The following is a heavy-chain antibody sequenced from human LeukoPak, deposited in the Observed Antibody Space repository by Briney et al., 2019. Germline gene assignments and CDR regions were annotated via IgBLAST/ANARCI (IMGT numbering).Heavy chain of an antibody. Sequence: GGSLRLSCSASGFTFSNYVMHWVRQAPGKGLEYVSATSTNGDTTYYTDSVKGRFTISRDNSKNTLSLQMSSLRAEDTAVYFCVKDCSRDWNGHWFDSWGQGTLVTVSS. J-gene: IGHJ5*01. CDR1: GFTFSNYV. CDR3: VKDCSRDWNGHWFDS. D-gene: IGHD2-21*02. V-gene: IGHV3-64D*09. CDR2: TSTNGDTT.